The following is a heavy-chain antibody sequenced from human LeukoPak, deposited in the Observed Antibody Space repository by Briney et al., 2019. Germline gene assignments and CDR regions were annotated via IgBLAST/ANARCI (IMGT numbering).Heavy chain of an antibody. CDR1: GFTFSSND. J-gene: IGHJ4*02. CDR3: AKGKTITMVRGDLGY. D-gene: IGHD3-10*01. CDR2: ISGTDGSR. V-gene: IGHV3-23*01. Sequence: GGSLRLSCAASGFTFSSNDMSWVRQAPGKGLEWVSGISGTDGSRSYADSVKGRFTIPRDNSKNTLFLQMSSLRAEDTAVYYCAKGKTITMVRGDLGYWGQGTLVTVSS.